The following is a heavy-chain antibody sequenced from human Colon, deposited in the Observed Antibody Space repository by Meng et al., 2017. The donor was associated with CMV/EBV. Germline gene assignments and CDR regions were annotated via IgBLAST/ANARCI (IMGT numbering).Heavy chain of an antibody. D-gene: IGHD5-12*01. Sequence: SETLSLTCTVSGASTSSSIYYWGWVRQPPGKGLEWIGTVFHTGSSFYNESLSGRASISIDTSRNHFSLSLKSVTAADTGVYFCARVKWQRFVDFWGQGMLVTVSS. CDR3: ARVKWQRFVDF. J-gene: IGHJ4*02. CDR1: GASTSSSIYY. CDR2: VFHTGSS. V-gene: IGHV4-39*07.